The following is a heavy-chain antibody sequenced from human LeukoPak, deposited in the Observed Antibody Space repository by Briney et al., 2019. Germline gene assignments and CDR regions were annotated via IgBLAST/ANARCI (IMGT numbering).Heavy chain of an antibody. J-gene: IGHJ4*02. Sequence: SETLSLTCTVSGGSISSYYWSWIRQPPGKGLEWIGYIYYSGSTDYNPSLKSRVTMSVDTSKNQFSLKVNSVTAADTAVYYCARGPPPDFDYWGLGTLVTVS. V-gene: IGHV4-59*12. CDR3: ARGPPPDFDY. CDR2: IYYSGST. CDR1: GGSISSYY.